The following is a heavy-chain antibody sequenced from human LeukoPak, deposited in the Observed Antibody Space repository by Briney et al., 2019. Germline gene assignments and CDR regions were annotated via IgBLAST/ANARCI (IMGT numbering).Heavy chain of an antibody. V-gene: IGHV1-69*13. J-gene: IGHJ5*02. CDR2: IIPIFGTA. CDR1: GGTFSSYA. CDR3: AREVGYYDRIKAVYNWFDP. Sequence: ASVKVSCKASGGTFSSYAISWVRQAPGQGLEWMGGIIPIFGTANYAQKFQGRVTITADESTSTAYMELSSLRSEDTAVYYCAREVGYYDRIKAVYNWFDPWGQGTLVTVSS. D-gene: IGHD3-22*01.